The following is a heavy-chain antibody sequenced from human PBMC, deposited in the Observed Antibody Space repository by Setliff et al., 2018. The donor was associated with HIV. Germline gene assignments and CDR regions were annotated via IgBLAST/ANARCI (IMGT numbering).Heavy chain of an antibody. CDR2: SNHSGNT. V-gene: IGHV4-34*01. CDR1: GGSFNAYY. Sequence: SETLSLTCDVSGGSFNAYYWSWIRQPPGKGLEWIGESNHSGNTTYNQSLKSRVTISVDTTKHQSSLKLNTVTASDPAVYYCHLEVALMMGTTPPLWGQGTLVTVSS. J-gene: IGHJ4*02. D-gene: IGHD2-15*01. CDR3: HLEVALMMGTTPPL.